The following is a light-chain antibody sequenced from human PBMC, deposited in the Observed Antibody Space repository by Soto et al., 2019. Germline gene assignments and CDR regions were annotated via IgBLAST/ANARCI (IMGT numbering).Light chain of an antibody. Sequence: EIVLTQSPATLSLSPGERATPSCRASQSVSSYLAWYQQKPGQAPRLLIYDASNRATGIPARFSGSGSGTDFTLTISSLEPEDFAGYYCQQRSNPLTCGGGTKVEIK. V-gene: IGKV3-11*01. CDR2: DAS. CDR1: QSVSSY. J-gene: IGKJ4*01. CDR3: QQRSNPLT.